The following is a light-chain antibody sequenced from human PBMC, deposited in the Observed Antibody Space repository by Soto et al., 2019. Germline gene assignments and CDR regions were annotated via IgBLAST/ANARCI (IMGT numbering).Light chain of an antibody. Sequence: EIVMTPSPATLSVSTGDRATLSCRASQSVSSNLAWYQQKPGQAPRLLIYGASTRATGIPARFSGSGSGTEFTLTISSLQSEDFAVYYCQQYNNWPPSTFGQGTRLEIK. CDR1: QSVSSN. CDR3: QQYNNWPPST. J-gene: IGKJ5*01. V-gene: IGKV3-15*01. CDR2: GAS.